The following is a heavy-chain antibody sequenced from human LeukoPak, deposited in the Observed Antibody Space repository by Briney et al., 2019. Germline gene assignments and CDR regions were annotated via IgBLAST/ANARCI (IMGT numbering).Heavy chain of an antibody. Sequence: PGGSLRLSCAASGFTFSSYSMNWVRQAPGKGLEWVSSISSNSSYIYYADSVKGRFTISRDNSKNTLYLQMNSLRAEDTAVYYCAKSLTDCSSTSCYPDDAFDIWGQGTMVTVSS. J-gene: IGHJ3*02. CDR1: GFTFSSYS. CDR3: AKSLTDCSSTSCYPDDAFDI. D-gene: IGHD2-2*01. V-gene: IGHV3-21*01. CDR2: ISSNSSYI.